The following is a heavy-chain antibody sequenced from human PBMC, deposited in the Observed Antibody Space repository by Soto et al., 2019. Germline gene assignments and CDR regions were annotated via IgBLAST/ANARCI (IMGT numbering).Heavy chain of an antibody. CDR1: GFTFSSYA. V-gene: IGHV3-30-3*01. J-gene: IGHJ4*02. CDR3: ARGVGGSGNY. D-gene: IGHD3-10*01. Sequence: QVQLVESGGGVVQPGRSLRLSCAASGFTFSSYAMHWVRQAPGKGLEWVAVISYDGSNKYYADSVKGRFTISRDNSKNTLYLQMNSLRAEDTAVYYCARGVGGSGNYWGQGTLVTVSS. CDR2: ISYDGSNK.